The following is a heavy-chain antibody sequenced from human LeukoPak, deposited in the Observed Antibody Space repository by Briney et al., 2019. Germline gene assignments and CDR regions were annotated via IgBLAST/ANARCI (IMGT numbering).Heavy chain of an antibody. CDR3: ARDFQHGGFDY. CDR1: GGSISSGGYY. D-gene: IGHD2-21*01. Sequence: PSETLSLTCTVSGGSISSGGYYWSWIRQHPGKGLEWIGYIYYSGSTYYNPSLKSRVTISVDTSKNQFSLKLSSVTAADTAVYYCARDFQHGGFDYWGQGTLVTVSS. V-gene: IGHV4-31*03. J-gene: IGHJ4*02. CDR2: IYYSGST.